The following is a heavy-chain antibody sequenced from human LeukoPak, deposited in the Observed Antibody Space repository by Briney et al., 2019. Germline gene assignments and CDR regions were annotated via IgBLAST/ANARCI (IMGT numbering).Heavy chain of an antibody. CDR3: ARGASGVYTVTTSCFDA. J-gene: IGHJ5*02. CDR1: GYTFTGYY. D-gene: IGHD4-17*01. Sequence: ASVKVSCKASGYTFTGYYMRWVRQAPGQGLEWMGWINPNSGGTNYAQKFQGRVTMTRDTSISTAYMELSRLRSDDTAVYYCARGASGVYTVTTSCFDARGQGTLVTVSS. CDR2: INPNSGGT. V-gene: IGHV1-2*02.